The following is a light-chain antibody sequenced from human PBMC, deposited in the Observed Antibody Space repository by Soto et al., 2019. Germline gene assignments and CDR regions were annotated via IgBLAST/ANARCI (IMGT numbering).Light chain of an antibody. CDR2: LNSDGSH. CDR1: SGHSSSA. CDR3: QTWGTGTVV. Sequence: QLVLTQSPSASASLGASVKLTCTLSSGHSSSAIAWHQQQPEKGPRYLMKLNSDGSHSKGDGIPDRFSGSSSGAERYLTISSLQSEDEADYYCQTWGTGTVVFGGGTKVTVL. V-gene: IGLV4-69*01. J-gene: IGLJ2*01.